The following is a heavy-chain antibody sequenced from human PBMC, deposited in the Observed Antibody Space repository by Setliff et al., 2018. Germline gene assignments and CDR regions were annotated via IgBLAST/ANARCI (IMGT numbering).Heavy chain of an antibody. J-gene: IGHJ6*03. D-gene: IGHD3-3*01. Sequence: SETLSLPCTVSGDSISSRPFYWGWFRQPAGKELEWIGQIYTSWSTIYNPSLKSRVTILLDTSKNQFSLTLTSVTAADTAVYYCARMTGFQYIDVWGKGTTVTVSS. CDR1: GDSISSRPFY. V-gene: IGHV4-61*09. CDR2: IYTSWST. CDR3: ARMTGFQYIDV.